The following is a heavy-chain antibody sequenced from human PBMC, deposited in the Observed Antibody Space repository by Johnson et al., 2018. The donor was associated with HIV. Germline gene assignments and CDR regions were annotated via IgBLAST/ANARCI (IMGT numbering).Heavy chain of an antibody. V-gene: IGHV3-66*02. CDR1: GFTVSSNY. CDR2: IYSGGTT. CDR3: SRVRPNPTVTTRGAALDI. D-gene: IGHD4-17*01. Sequence: VQLVESGGGLVQPGGSLRLSCAASGFTVSSNYMNWVRQAPGKGLEWVSVIYSGGTTYYADSVKGRFTISRDNSKNTLYRQMNSLRAEDTAVYYCSRVRPNPTVTTRGAALDIWGQGTMVTVSS. J-gene: IGHJ3*02.